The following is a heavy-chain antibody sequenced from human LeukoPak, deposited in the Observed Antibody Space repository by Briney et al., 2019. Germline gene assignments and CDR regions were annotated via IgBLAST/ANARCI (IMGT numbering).Heavy chain of an antibody. CDR1: GFTFSSYG. CDR3: ARDSYYGSGRATYYYYGMDV. Sequence: GGPLRLSCAASGFTFSSYGMHWVRQAPGKGLEWVAVIWYDGSNKYYADSVKGRFTISRDNAKNSLYLQMNSLRAEDTAVYYCARDSYYGSGRATYYYYGMDVWGQGTTVTVSS. J-gene: IGHJ6*02. CDR2: IWYDGSNK. D-gene: IGHD3-10*01. V-gene: IGHV3-33*01.